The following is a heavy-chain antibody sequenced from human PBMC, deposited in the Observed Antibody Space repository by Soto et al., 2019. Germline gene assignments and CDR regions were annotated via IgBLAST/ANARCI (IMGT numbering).Heavy chain of an antibody. V-gene: IGHV3-48*02. J-gene: IGHJ5*02. D-gene: IGHD3-10*01. CDR1: GFTFSSYS. CDR2: ISSSSSTI. CDR3: ARPSSSEFGELVLSDP. Sequence: GGSLRLSCAASGFTFSSYSMNWVRQAPGKGLEWVSYISSSSSTIYYADSVKGRFTISRDNAKNSLYLQMNSLRDEDTAVYYCARPSSSEFGELVLSDPWGQGTLVTVSS.